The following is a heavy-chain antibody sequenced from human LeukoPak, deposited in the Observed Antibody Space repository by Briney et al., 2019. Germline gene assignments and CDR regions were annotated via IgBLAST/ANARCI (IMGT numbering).Heavy chain of an antibody. D-gene: IGHD3-22*01. CDR3: ARVDYYDTHYGMDV. CDR1: GFTFSSYW. CDR2: IKQDGSEK. J-gene: IGHJ6*02. Sequence: HPAGSLRLSCAASGFTFSSYWMSWVRQAPGKGLEWVANIKQDGSEKYYVDSVKGRFTISRDNAKNSLYLQMNSLRAEDTAVYYCARVDYYDTHYGMDVWGQGTTVTVSS. V-gene: IGHV3-7*01.